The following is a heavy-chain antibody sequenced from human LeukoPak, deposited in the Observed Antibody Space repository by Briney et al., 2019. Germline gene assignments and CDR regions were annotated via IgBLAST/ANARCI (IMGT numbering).Heavy chain of an antibody. D-gene: IGHD6-13*01. J-gene: IGHJ5*02. Sequence: SETLSLTCTVSGGSISSYYWSWIRQPPGKGLEWIGYIYYSGSTNYNPSLKSRVTISVDTSKNQFSLKLTSVTAADTAVYYCAGGLSGAPGTSFDWFDPWGQGTLVTVSS. CDR3: AGGLSGAPGTSFDWFDP. CDR1: GGSISSYY. CDR2: IYYSGST. V-gene: IGHV4-59*12.